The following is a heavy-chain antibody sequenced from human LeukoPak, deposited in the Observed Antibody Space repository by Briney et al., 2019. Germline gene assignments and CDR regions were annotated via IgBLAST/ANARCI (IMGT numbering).Heavy chain of an antibody. CDR2: ISGSGGST. D-gene: IGHD3-3*01. J-gene: IGHJ5*02. CDR1: GFTFSNFA. V-gene: IGHV3-23*01. Sequence: GGSLRLSCAASGFTFSNFAMSWIRQAPGKGLEWVSAISGSGGSTYYADSVKGRFTISRDNSKNTLYLQMNSLRAEDTAVYYCAKERFIFGVVNRWFDHWGPGTLVTVSS. CDR3: AKERFIFGVVNRWFDH.